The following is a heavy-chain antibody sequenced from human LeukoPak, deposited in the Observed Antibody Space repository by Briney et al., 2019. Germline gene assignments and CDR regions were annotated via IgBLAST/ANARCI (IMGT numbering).Heavy chain of an antibody. Sequence: ASVKVSCKASGYTFTGYYMHWVRQAPGQGLEWMGIINPSGGSTSYAQKFQGRVTMTRDMSTSTVYMELSSLRSEDTAVYYCARDQGGSSWYNAYYYYMDVWGKGTTVTVSS. J-gene: IGHJ6*03. CDR2: INPSGGST. D-gene: IGHD6-13*01. CDR3: ARDQGGSSWYNAYYYYMDV. V-gene: IGHV1-46*01. CDR1: GYTFTGYY.